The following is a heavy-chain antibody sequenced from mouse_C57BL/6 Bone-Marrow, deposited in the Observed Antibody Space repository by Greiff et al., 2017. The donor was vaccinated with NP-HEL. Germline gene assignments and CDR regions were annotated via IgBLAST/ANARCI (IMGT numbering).Heavy chain of an antibody. CDR3: ARKRILLRLDY. Sequence: VQLQQSGAELVRPGTSVKVSCKASGYAFTNYLIEWVKQRPGQGLEWIGDIYPGSGSTNYNEKFKSKATLTVDTSSSTAYMQLSSLTSEDSAVYYCARKRILLRLDYWGQGTTLTVSS. CDR1: GYAFTNYL. V-gene: IGHV1-54*01. J-gene: IGHJ2*01. D-gene: IGHD1-1*01. CDR2: IYPGSGST.